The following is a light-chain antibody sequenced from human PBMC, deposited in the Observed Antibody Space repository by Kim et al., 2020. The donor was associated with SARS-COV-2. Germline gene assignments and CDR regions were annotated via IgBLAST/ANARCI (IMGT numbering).Light chain of an antibody. V-gene: IGKV2-28*01. CDR3: KQALLNPLA. Sequence: PASISCRASQSLLHHTGYNFLDWYLQKPGQSPQLLIYLGSKRASGVPDRFSGSGSGTDFTLKISRVEAEDVGMYYCKQALLNPLAFGGGTKVDIK. J-gene: IGKJ4*01. CDR1: QSLLHHTGYNF. CDR2: LGS.